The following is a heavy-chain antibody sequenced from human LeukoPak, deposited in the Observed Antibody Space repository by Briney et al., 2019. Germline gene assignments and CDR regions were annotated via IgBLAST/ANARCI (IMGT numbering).Heavy chain of an antibody. J-gene: IGHJ4*02. CDR1: GYTFTGYY. D-gene: IGHD3/OR15-3a*01. V-gene: IGHV1-2*02. CDR2: INPNSGGT. CDR3: ARPRMERGLDGY. Sequence: ASVKVSCKASGYTFTGYYMHWVRQAPGQGLEWMGWINPNSGGTNYAQKFLGRVTMTSDTSIGTAHMELSRLRSDDTAVYYCARPRMERGLDGYWGQGTLVTVSS.